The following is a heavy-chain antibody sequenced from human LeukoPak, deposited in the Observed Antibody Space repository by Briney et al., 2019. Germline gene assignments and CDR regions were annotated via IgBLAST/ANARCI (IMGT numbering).Heavy chain of an antibody. J-gene: IGHJ4*02. CDR2: ISGSGGST. D-gene: IGHD3-22*01. CDR1: GFTFSGYA. CDR3: AKGYDSSGFDY. Sequence: QAGGSLRLSCAASGFTFSGYAMSWVRQAPGKGLEWVSAISGSGGSTYYADSVKGRFTISRDNSKNTLYLQMYSLRAEDTAVYYCAKGYDSSGFDYWGQGTLVTVSS. V-gene: IGHV3-23*01.